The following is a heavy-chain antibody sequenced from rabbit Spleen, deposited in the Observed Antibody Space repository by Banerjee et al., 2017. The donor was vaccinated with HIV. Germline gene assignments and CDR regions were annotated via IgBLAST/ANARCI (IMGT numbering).Heavy chain of an antibody. V-gene: IGHV1S45*01. J-gene: IGHJ4*01. CDR2: IAGSSSGFT. Sequence: QEQLKETGGGLVQPGGSLTLSCKASGFDFTSDYMCWVRQAPGKGLEWIACIAGSSSGFTYSATWAKGRFTISKTSSTTVTLQMTRLTAADTATYFCARWGSGGSGAWFFNLWGQGTLVTVS. D-gene: IGHD1-1*01. CDR1: GFDFTSDY. CDR3: ARWGSGGSGAWFFNL.